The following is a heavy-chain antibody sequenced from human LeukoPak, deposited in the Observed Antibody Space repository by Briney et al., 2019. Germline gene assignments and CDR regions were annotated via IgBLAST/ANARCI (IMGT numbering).Heavy chain of an antibody. CDR2: ISSNGGST. CDR3: ARDIRSTGNFDY. Sequence: GGSLRLSCAASGFTFSSYAMHWVRQAPGKGLEYVSAISSNGGSTYYANSVKGRFTISRDNSKNTLYLQMNSLRAEDTAVYYCARDIRSTGNFDYWGQGTLVTVSS. CDR1: GFTFSSYA. J-gene: IGHJ4*02. V-gene: IGHV3-64*01. D-gene: IGHD2-2*01.